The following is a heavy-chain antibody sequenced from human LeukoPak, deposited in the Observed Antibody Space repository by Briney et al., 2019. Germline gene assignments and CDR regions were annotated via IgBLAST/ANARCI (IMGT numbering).Heavy chain of an antibody. CDR2: ISSSSSYI. CDR1: GFTFSSYS. D-gene: IGHD6-6*01. CDR3: ARDRRSIAARPGINWFDP. J-gene: IGHJ5*02. V-gene: IGHV3-21*01. Sequence: PGGSLRLSCAASGFTFSSYSMNWVRQAPGKGLEWVSSISSSSSYIYYADSVKGRFTISRDNAKNSLYLQMNSLRAKDTAVYYCARDRRSIAARPGINWFDPWGQGTLVTVSS.